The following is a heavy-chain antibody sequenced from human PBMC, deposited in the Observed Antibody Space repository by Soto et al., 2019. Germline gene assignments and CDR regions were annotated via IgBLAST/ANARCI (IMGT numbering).Heavy chain of an antibody. CDR3: ARVWKIYSSSWYWFDP. V-gene: IGHV3-21*01. Sequence: EVQLVESGGGLVKPGGSLRLSCAASGFTFSSYSMNWVRQAPGKGLEWVSSISSSSSYIYYADSVKGRFTISRDNAKNSLYLQMNSLRAEDTAVYYCARVWKIYSSSWYWFDPWGQGTLVTVSS. CDR2: ISSSSSYI. D-gene: IGHD6-13*01. J-gene: IGHJ5*02. CDR1: GFTFSSYS.